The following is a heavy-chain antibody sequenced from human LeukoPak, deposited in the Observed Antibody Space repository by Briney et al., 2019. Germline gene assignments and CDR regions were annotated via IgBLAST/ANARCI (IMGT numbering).Heavy chain of an antibody. CDR3: ARIIAAAPVYYFDY. J-gene: IGHJ4*02. CDR1: GGSISSYY. D-gene: IGHD6-13*01. V-gene: IGHV4-59*01. CDR2: IYYSGST. Sequence: PSETLSLTCTVSGGSISSYYGSWIRQPPGKGLEWIGYIYYSGSTNYNPSLKSRVTISVDTSKNQFSLKLSSVTAADTAVYYCARIIAAAPVYYFDYWGQGTLVTVSS.